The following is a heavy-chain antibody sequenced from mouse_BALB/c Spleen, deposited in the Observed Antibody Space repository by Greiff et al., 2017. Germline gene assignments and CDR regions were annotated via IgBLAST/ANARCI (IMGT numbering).Heavy chain of an antibody. Sequence: QVQLQQSGAELVKPGASVTLSCTASGYTFTEYIIHWVKKRPGQGLEWIGWFYPGSGSIKYNGKFKDKATLTAGKSSSPVYMELSRLTPEDSAVSYDARHDPCTGGGGDALDYWGQGTSVTVSS. V-gene: IGHV1-62-2*01. CDR1: GYTFTEYI. CDR2: FYPGSGSI. J-gene: IGHJ4*01. CDR3: ARHDPCTGGGGDALDY. D-gene: IGHD1-1*01.